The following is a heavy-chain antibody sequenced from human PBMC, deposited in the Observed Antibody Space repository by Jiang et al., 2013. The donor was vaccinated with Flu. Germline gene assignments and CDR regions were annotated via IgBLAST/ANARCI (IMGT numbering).Heavy chain of an antibody. CDR1: GDSVSSNSAA. CDR3: ARGRRDYYDSSGYYYDDYYGMDV. Sequence: SQTLSLTCAISGDSVSSNSAAWNWIRQSPSRGLEWLGRTYYRSKWYNDYAVSVKSRITINPDTSKNQFSLQLNSVTPEDTAVYYCARGRRDYYDSSGYYYDDYYGMDVWGKGTTVTVSS. J-gene: IGHJ6*04. CDR2: TYYRSKWYN. D-gene: IGHD3-22*01. V-gene: IGHV6-1*01.